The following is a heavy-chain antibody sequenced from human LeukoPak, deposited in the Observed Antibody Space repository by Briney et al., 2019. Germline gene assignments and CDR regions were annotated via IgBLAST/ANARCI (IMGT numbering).Heavy chain of an antibody. V-gene: IGHV4-34*01. CDR2: INHSGST. CDR3: ARGPYGDYRTPFGY. Sequence: SETLSLTCAVYGGSFSGYYWSWIRQPPGKGLEWIGEINHSGSTNYNPSLKSRVTISVDTSKNQFSLKLSSVTAADTAEYYCARGPYGDYRTPFGYWGQGTLVTVSS. J-gene: IGHJ4*02. CDR1: GGSFSGYY. D-gene: IGHD4-17*01.